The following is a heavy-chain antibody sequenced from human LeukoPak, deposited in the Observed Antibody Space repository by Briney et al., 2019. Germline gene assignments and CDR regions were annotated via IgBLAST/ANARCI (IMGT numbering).Heavy chain of an antibody. Sequence: ASVKVSCKASGYTFTGYYMHWVRHAPGQGLEWMGIINPSGGSTSYAQKFQGRVTMTRDTSTSTVYMELSSLRSEDTAVYYCARDRGLLWFGELLSRPNYYYYGMDVWGQGTTVTVSS. V-gene: IGHV1-46*01. CDR3: ARDRGLLWFGELLSRPNYYYYGMDV. CDR1: GYTFTGYY. J-gene: IGHJ6*02. D-gene: IGHD3-10*01. CDR2: INPSGGST.